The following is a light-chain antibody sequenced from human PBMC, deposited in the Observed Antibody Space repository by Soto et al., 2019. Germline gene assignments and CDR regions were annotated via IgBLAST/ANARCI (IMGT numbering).Light chain of an antibody. V-gene: IGKV3-15*01. CDR3: QHYNNWPPWT. CDR2: GAS. Sequence: IVMTQSPVTMSVSPGERATLSCRASQSISTNLAWYQQKPGQAPRLLIYGASTRATGIPARFSGGGSGTEFTLTISILQSEDFAVYYCQHYNNWPPWTFGKGTKVET. CDR1: QSISTN. J-gene: IGKJ1*01.